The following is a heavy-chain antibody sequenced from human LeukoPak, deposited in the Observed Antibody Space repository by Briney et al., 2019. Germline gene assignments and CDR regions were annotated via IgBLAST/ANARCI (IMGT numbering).Heavy chain of an antibody. CDR3: ARFGDDYGDF. V-gene: IGHV4-59*01. J-gene: IGHJ4*02. CDR2: IYYSGST. CDR1: GGSISNYY. Sequence: PSETLSLTCTVSGGSISNYYWSWIRQPPGKGLEWIGYIYYSGSTNYNPSLKSRVTISVDTSKNQFSLKLSSVTAADTAVYYCARFGDDYGDFWGQGTLVTVSS. D-gene: IGHD5-24*01.